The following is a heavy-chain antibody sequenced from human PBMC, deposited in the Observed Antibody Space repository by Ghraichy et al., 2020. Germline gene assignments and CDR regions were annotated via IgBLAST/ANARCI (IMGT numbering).Heavy chain of an antibody. CDR1: GFTFSAYS. J-gene: IGHJ6*02. CDR2: ITSSSRTK. CDR3: AGGSTVVRFFYYDGMDV. D-gene: IGHD4-23*01. Sequence: GGSLRLSCGGSGFTFSAYSMNWVRQSPGRGLEWVSYITSSSRTKSYADSVKCRFTSSRDNAQNSLYLQMNSLRDEDTAVYYCAGGSTVVRFFYYDGMDVWGQGTTVTVSS. V-gene: IGHV3-48*02.